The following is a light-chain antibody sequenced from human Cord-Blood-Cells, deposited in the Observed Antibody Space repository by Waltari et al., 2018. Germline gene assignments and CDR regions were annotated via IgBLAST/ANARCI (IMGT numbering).Light chain of an antibody. CDR2: DVS. V-gene: IGLV2-14*01. Sequence: QSALTQPASVSGSPGQSITIACTGTSSYVGGYNYVSWYQQPPSKAPKLMIYDVSKRPSGVSNRCSGSKSGSTASLTISGLQAEDEADYYCSSYTSSSTWVFGGGTKLTVL. CDR3: SSYTSSSTWV. CDR1: SSYVGGYNY. J-gene: IGLJ3*02.